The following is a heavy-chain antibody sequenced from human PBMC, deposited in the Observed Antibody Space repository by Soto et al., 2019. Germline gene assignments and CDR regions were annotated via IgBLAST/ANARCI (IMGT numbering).Heavy chain of an antibody. CDR2: IYYSGSN. CDR1: GGSISSYY. D-gene: IGHD4-17*01. Sequence: QVQLQESGPGLVKPSETLSLTCTVSGGSISSYYWNWIRQPPGKGLEWIAYIYYSGSNNYNPSLTSRVTISLDTSKNQFSLKLRSVTAADTAVYYCARELRGFDIWGQGTMVTVSS. CDR3: ARELRGFDI. J-gene: IGHJ3*02. V-gene: IGHV4-59*01.